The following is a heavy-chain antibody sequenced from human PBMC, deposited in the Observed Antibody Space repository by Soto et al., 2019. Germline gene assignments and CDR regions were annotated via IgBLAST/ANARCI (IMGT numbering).Heavy chain of an antibody. Sequence: PGGSLRLSCAASGFTFSTYAMHWVRQASGKGLEWVAVISSDGSDKYYADSVRGRFTISRDNFRNTLYLQMNSLRVDDTAVYFCAGGSPTYYGLDVWGRGTTVTVSS. V-gene: IGHV3-30*03. CDR1: GFTFSTYA. D-gene: IGHD3-10*01. J-gene: IGHJ6*02. CDR2: ISSDGSDK. CDR3: AGGSPTYYGLDV.